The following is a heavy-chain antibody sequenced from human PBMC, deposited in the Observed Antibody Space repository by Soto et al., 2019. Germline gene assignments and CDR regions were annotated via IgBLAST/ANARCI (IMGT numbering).Heavy chain of an antibody. V-gene: IGHV3-21*01. Sequence: EVQLVESGGGLVKPGGSLRLSCVASGFNFNSYTINWVRQAPGKRLEWLSSISSSGYIFSTDSVRGRFTISRDNAKNSVYLQINSLRAEDTAVYFCARDCSGGSCYPGMDVWGQGTTVTVSS. CDR3: ARDCSGGSCYPGMDV. CDR1: GFNFNSYT. CDR2: ISSSGYI. J-gene: IGHJ6*02. D-gene: IGHD2-15*01.